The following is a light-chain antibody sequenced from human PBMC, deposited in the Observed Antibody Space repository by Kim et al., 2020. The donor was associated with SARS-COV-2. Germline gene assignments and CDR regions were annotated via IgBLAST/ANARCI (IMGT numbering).Light chain of an antibody. J-gene: IGLJ3*02. Sequence: SVLTQSPSASETPGHRVTISCSGNSSNIGSNYVYWYQQLPGRAPKLLIYKNNQRPSGVPHRFSASKSGTSASLAISGLRSEDEADYSCAAWDDSLSAWVFGGGTKVTVL. CDR3: AAWDDSLSAWV. CDR2: KNN. V-gene: IGLV1-47*01. CDR1: SSNIGSNY.